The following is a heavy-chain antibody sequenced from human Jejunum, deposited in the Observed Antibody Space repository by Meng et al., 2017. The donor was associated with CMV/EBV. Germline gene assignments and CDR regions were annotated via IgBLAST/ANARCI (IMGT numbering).Heavy chain of an antibody. D-gene: IGHD1-26*01. CDR1: GGSVNNYY. Sequence: QVQLKESGPGLGKPSEPLSLTCTVSGGSVNNYYWSWIRQSAGKGLEWIGRFYSSDTYNYHPSLDSRVTMSLDTSKNQFSLNLRSVTAADTATYYCARGPGASTREGFDYWGLGTLVTVSS. V-gene: IGHV4-4*07. J-gene: IGHJ4*02. CDR3: ARGPGASTREGFDY. CDR2: FYSSDTY.